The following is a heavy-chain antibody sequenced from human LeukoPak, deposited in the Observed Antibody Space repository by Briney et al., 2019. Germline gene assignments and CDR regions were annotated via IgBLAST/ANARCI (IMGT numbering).Heavy chain of an antibody. J-gene: IGHJ6*02. CDR3: ARRGTGHGMDV. CDR2: INNDGSSA. CDR1: GLTVSNVW. D-gene: IGHD1-1*01. V-gene: IGHV3-74*01. Sequence: GGSLRLSCAVSGLTVSNVWMNWVRQAPGKGLVWVSRINNDGSSASYVDSVKGRFTISRDNAKNTLFLQMNSLRAEDTAVYYCARRGTGHGMDVWGQGTTVIVSS.